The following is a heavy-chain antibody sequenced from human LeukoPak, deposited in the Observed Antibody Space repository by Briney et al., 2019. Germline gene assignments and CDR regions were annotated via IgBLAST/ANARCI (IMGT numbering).Heavy chain of an antibody. CDR1: GYTFTNYF. J-gene: IGHJ4*02. V-gene: IGHV1-18*01. CDR3: ARDKLLGVAGIDY. Sequence: RASVTVSCKASGYTFTNYFITWVRQAPGQGLEWMGWISAYNGDTNYGQKLQGRVTMTTDTSTSTAYMELRSLRSDDTAVYYCARDKLLGVAGIDYWGQGTLVTVSS. D-gene: IGHD6-19*01. CDR2: ISAYNGDT.